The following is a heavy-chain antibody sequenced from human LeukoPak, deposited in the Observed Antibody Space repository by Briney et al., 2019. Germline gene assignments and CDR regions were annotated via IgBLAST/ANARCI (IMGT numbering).Heavy chain of an antibody. J-gene: IGHJ6*02. CDR3: ARLKGYGQYCYYGMDV. CDR2: IYYSGST. V-gene: IGHV4-31*03. D-gene: IGHD6-13*01. Sequence: SQTLSLTCTVSGGSISSGGYYWTWIRQHPGKGLEWIGYIYYSGSTYSSPSLKSRVTISVDTSKKQFSLKLSSVTAADSAVYYCARLKGYGQYCYYGMDVWGQGTTVTVSS. CDR1: GGSISSGGYY.